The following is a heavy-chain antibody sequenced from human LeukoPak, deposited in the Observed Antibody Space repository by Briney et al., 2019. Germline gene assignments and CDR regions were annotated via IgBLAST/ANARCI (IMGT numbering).Heavy chain of an antibody. J-gene: IGHJ4*02. D-gene: IGHD2-2*01. Sequence: ASETLSLTCTVSGGSISISSFYWGWIRQSPEGGLGWIGSIHYSGRAYYNPAFKSRLSMSVDASNNHFSLKLTSVHAADTAEYCGARKKWYLGYFDLWGQGTLVPVS. V-gene: IGHV4-39*02. CDR2: IHYSGRA. CDR3: ARKKWYLGYFDL. CDR1: GGSISISSFY.